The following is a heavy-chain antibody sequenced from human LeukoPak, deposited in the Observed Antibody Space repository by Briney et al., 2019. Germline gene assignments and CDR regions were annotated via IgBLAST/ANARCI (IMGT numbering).Heavy chain of an antibody. D-gene: IGHD1-26*01. J-gene: IGHJ4*02. V-gene: IGHV3-11*03. Sequence: GGSLRLSCAASGFTFSDYYMSWIRQAPGKVLEWVSYISTSSSHTKYTDSVKGRFTISRDNTKNSLFLQMNSLSAEDTAVYYCARPYSGSSPGVVAYWGQGTLVTVSS. CDR3: ARPYSGSSPGVVAY. CDR1: GFTFSDYY. CDR2: ISTSSSHT.